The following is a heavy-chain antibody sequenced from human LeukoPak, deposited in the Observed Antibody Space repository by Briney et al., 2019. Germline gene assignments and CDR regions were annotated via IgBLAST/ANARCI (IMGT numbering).Heavy chain of an antibody. D-gene: IGHD3-10*01. CDR3: AKTMVRGEASRPFDY. V-gene: IGHV3-21*01. Sequence: PGGSLRLSCAASGFTFSSYSMNWVRQAPGKGLEWVSSISSSSSYIYYADSVKGRFTISRDNAKNSLYLQMNSLRAEDTAVYYCAKTMVRGEASRPFDYWGQGTLVTVSS. CDR1: GFTFSSYS. J-gene: IGHJ4*02. CDR2: ISSSSSYI.